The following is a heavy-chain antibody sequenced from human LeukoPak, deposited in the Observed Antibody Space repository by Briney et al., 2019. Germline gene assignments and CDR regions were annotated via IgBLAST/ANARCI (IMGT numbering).Heavy chain of an antibody. Sequence: GGSLRLSCAASGFSFTSYAMNWVRQAPGKGLEWVSAISGSGRSTYSADSVRGRFTTSRDNSKNILYLQMNNLRGEDTAVYYCAKAGARGNVNWFDSWGQGTLVTVSS. CDR3: AKAGARGNVNWFDS. V-gene: IGHV3-23*01. D-gene: IGHD1-1*01. CDR2: ISGSGRST. CDR1: GFSFTSYA. J-gene: IGHJ5*01.